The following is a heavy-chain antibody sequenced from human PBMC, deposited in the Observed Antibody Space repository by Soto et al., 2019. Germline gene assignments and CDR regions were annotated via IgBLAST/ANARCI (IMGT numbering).Heavy chain of an antibody. CDR1: GGSISSSSYY. D-gene: IGHD2-21*02. Sequence: SETLSLTCTVSGGSISSSSYYWGWIRQPPGKGLEWIGSIYYSGSTYYNPSLKSRVTISVDTSKNQFSLKLSSVTAADTAVYYCARRVTYKYYFDYWGQGTLVTVSS. V-gene: IGHV4-39*01. CDR2: IYYSGST. J-gene: IGHJ4*02. CDR3: ARRVTYKYYFDY.